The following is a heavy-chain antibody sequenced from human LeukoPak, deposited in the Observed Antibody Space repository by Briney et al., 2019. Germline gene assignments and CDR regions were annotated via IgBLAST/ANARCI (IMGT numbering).Heavy chain of an antibody. D-gene: IGHD6-19*01. CDR1: GGSISSSN. CDR3: ARDYPAISMAGVHY. CDR2: ISTSSSTI. V-gene: IGHV3-48*01. J-gene: IGHJ4*02. Sequence: PSETLSLTCAVSGGSISSSNWWSWVRQPPGKGLEWVSYISTSSSTIYYADSVKGRFTISRDNAKNSLYLQMNSLRAEDTAIYYCARDYPAISMAGVHYWGQGTPVTVSP.